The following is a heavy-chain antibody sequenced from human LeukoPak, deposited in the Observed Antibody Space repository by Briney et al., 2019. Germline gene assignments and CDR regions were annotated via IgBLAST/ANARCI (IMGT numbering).Heavy chain of an antibody. CDR2: IIPIFGTA. D-gene: IGHD2-21*02. J-gene: IGHJ5*02. V-gene: IGHV1-69*01. CDR1: GGTFSSYA. Sequence: SVKVSCKASGGTFSSYAISWVRRAPGQGLEWMGGIIPIFGTANYAQKFQGRVTITADESTSTAYMELSSLRSEDTAVYYCAREERYCGGDCYSWGQGTLVTVPS. CDR3: AREERYCGGDCYS.